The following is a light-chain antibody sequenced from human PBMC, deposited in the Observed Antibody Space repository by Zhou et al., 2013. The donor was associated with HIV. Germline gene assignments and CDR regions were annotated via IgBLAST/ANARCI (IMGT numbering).Light chain of an antibody. CDR3: QQAKIFPIT. V-gene: IGKV1-12*01. J-gene: IGKJ5*01. CDR1: QYINNW. CDR2: AAS. Sequence: DIQMTQSPSSVAAFVGDRVTITCRASQYINNWLAWYQQKPGKAPQLLISAASTLQSGVPSRFSGGGSGTDFTLTISSLQPEDSATYFCQQAKIFPITFGQGTRLEIK.